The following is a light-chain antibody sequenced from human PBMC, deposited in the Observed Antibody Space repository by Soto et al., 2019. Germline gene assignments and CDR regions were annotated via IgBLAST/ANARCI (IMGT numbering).Light chain of an antibody. Sequence: QSVLTQPSTMSGSPGQSVTISCTGTSSDVGGHDYVSWYQQYPGKAPKLLLSSVSKRPSGVPDRFSGSKSGSTASLTISGLQAEDEADYYCCSYAGSYTYVFGTGTKVTVL. J-gene: IGLJ1*01. V-gene: IGLV2-11*01. CDR2: SVS. CDR3: CSYAGSYTYV. CDR1: SSDVGGHDY.